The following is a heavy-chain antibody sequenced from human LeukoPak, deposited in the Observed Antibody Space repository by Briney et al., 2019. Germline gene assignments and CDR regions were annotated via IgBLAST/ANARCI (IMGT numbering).Heavy chain of an antibody. V-gene: IGHV3-30*02. CDR2: IRSDGSDD. D-gene: IGHD1-14*01. CDR1: GFTFSNYW. Sequence: PGGSLRLSCAASGFTFSNYWMSWVRQAPGKGLEWVAFIRSDGSDDFYTDSLKGRFTISRDNSKNTLYLQMNSLRTEDTAIYYCAKGGRNQFPYYYYVGVWGNGTTVTVSS. J-gene: IGHJ6*03. CDR3: AKGGRNQFPYYYYVGV.